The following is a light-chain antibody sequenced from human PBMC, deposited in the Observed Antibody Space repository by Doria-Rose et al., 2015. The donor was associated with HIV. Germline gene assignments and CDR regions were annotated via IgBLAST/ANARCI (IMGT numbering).Light chain of an antibody. CDR3: QQYGTSRGT. CDR1: QRVKSSY. Sequence: EIVMTQSPGTLSLSPGERATLSCRASQRVKSSYLAWYQQKPGQAPSLHIYDASTRATGIPDRFSGSGSGTDFTLTISRLEPEDVAVYYCQQYGTSRGTFGQGTRLEIK. V-gene: IGKV3-20*01. J-gene: IGKJ5*01. CDR2: DAS.